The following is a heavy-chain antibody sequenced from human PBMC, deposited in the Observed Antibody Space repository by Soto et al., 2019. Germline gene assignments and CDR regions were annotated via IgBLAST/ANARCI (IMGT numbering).Heavy chain of an antibody. J-gene: IGHJ4*02. CDR3: VKGSDVARQELDY. V-gene: IGHV3-30*18. CDR1: GFSFSNFC. D-gene: IGHD3-3*01. CDR2: ISADGSDK. Sequence: QVQLVESGGGVVQPGRSLRLSCAASGFSFSNFCMHWVRQAPGKGLEWVAAISADGSDKYFSGSVKGRFTISRDNSKNTLFLQMNSLRVEDTSVYYCVKGSDVARQELDYWGQGTLVTVSS.